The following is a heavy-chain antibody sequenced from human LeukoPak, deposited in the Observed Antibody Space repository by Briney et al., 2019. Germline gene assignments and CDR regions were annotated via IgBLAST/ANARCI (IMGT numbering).Heavy chain of an antibody. CDR1: GFTFSSYG. J-gene: IGHJ4*02. D-gene: IGHD6-19*01. CDR3: ARRSGIAVAGAFDY. CDR2: ISGSGGST. Sequence: GGSLRLSCAASGFTFSSYGMSWVRQAPGKGLEWVSGISGSGGSTYYADSVKGRFTISRDNSKNTLYLRMNSLRAEDTAVYYCARRSGIAVAGAFDYWGQGTLVTVSS. V-gene: IGHV3-23*01.